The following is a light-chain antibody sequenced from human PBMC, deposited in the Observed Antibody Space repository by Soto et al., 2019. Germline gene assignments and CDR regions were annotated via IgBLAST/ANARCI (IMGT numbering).Light chain of an antibody. CDR3: MQGTHWPTT. Sequence: DVAMTLSPLSRPVTLGQPASISCRSSQGPVYSDGNTYLNWFQXRTGQSPRRXIYKVSTRDSGVPDRFRGSGSGTDLAMKISRVEAEDGAVDYGMQGTHWPTTFGQGTRLDIK. J-gene: IGKJ5*01. CDR2: KVS. CDR1: QGPVYSDGNTY. V-gene: IGKV2-30*01.